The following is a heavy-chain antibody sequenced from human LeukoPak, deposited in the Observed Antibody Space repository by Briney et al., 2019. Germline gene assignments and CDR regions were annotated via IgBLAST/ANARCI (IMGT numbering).Heavy chain of an antibody. CDR1: GFTFSKAW. CDR2: ISGSGGST. D-gene: IGHD3-22*01. Sequence: GGSLRLSCAAAGFTFSKAWMNWVRQAPGKGLEWVSAISGSGGSTYYADSVKGRFTISRDNSKNTLYLQMNSLRAEDTAVYYCAKGRYYYYYFDYWGQGTLVTVSS. CDR3: AKGRYYYYYFDY. V-gene: IGHV3-23*01. J-gene: IGHJ4*02.